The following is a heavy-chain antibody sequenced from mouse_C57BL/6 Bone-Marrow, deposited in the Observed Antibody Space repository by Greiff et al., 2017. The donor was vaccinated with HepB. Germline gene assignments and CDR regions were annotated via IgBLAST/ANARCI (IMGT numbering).Heavy chain of an antibody. CDR2: ISPYNGVS. J-gene: IGHJ4*01. V-gene: IGHV1-31*01. D-gene: IGHD1-1*01. CDR1: GYSFTGYY. CDR3: ARGGRTTVVPYAMGY. Sequence: VQLQQSGPELVKPGASVKISCKASGYSFTGYYLHWVKQSHGIILDWIGYISPYNGVSSYNQKFKGKATLTVDKSSSTAYMEIRSLTSVDSAVYYCARGGRTTVVPYAMGYWGQGTSVTVSS.